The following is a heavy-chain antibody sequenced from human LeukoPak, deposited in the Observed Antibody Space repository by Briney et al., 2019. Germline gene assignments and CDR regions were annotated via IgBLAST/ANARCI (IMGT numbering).Heavy chain of an antibody. D-gene: IGHD3-3*01. CDR2: ISYDGSNK. V-gene: IGHV3-30-3*01. Sequence: PGRSLRLSCAASGFTFSSYAMHWVRQAPGKGLEWVAVISYDGSNKYYADSVKGRFTISRDNSKNTLYLQMNSLRAEDTAVYYCSKDRGVFGVAYSLDYWGQGTLVTVSS. CDR1: GFTFSSYA. CDR3: SKDRGVFGVAYSLDY. J-gene: IGHJ4*02.